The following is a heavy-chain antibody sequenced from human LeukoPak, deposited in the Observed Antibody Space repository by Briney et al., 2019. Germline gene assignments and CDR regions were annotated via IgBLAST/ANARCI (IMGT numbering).Heavy chain of an antibody. Sequence: GETLRLSCAASGFSFRFYYMSWVRQAPGKGLEWVSAISPAGNSTYYGDAVKGRFTISRDNSKNILFLQMNRLRVEDTAIYYCAKQDFSSGWTWGQGTLVSVSS. CDR2: ISPAGNST. V-gene: IGHV3-23*01. J-gene: IGHJ5*02. D-gene: IGHD6-19*01. CDR3: AKQDFSSGWT. CDR1: GFSFRFYY.